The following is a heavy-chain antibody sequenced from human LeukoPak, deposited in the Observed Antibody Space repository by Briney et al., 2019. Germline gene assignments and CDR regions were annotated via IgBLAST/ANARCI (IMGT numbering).Heavy chain of an antibody. D-gene: IGHD1-26*01. CDR3: ATVENSGSLRDY. V-gene: IGHV4-39*07. Sequence: PSETPSLTCTVSGGSISSSSYYWSWIRQPPGKGLEWIGEINHSGSTNYNPSLKSRVTISVDTSKNQFSLKLSSVTAADTAVYYCATVENSGSLRDYWGQGTLVTVSS. J-gene: IGHJ4*02. CDR1: GGSISSSSYY. CDR2: INHSGST.